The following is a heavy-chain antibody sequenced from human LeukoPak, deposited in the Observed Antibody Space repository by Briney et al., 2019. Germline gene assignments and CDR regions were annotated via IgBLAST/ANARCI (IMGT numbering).Heavy chain of an antibody. CDR1: GGSFSGYY. CDR3: ARGAAAALSPPVWFDP. J-gene: IGHJ5*02. V-gene: IGHV4-34*01. D-gene: IGHD6-13*01. Sequence: PSETLSLTCAVYGGSFSGYYWSWIRQPPGKGLEWIGEINHSGSTNYNPPLKSRVTISVDTSKNQFSLKLSSVTAADTAVYYCARGAAAALSPPVWFDPWGQRTLVTVSS. CDR2: INHSGST.